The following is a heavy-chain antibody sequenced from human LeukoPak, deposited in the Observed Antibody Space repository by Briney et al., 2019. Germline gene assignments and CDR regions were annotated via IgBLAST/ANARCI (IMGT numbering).Heavy chain of an antibody. J-gene: IGHJ4*02. V-gene: IGHV4-4*07. CDR2: IYTSGST. CDR3: ARDHHYDFWSGYQYYFDY. Sequence: PSETLSLTCTVSGGSISSYYWSWIRQPPGKGLEWIGRIYTSGSTNYNPSLKSRVTMSVDTSKNQFSLKLSSVTAADTAVYYCARDHHYDFWSGYQYYFDYWGQGTLVTVSS. CDR1: GGSISSYY. D-gene: IGHD3-3*01.